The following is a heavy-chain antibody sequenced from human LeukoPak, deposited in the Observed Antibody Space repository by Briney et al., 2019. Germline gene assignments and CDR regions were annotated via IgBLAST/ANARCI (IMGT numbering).Heavy chain of an antibody. V-gene: IGHV3-23*01. CDR2: ISGSGGST. CDR1: GFTFSSYA. CDR3: AKGGKYYYDSSGYYFPGPGYY. D-gene: IGHD3-22*01. Sequence: GGSLRLSCAASGFTFSSYAMSWVRQAPGKGPEWVSAISGSGGSTYYADSVKGRFTISRDNSKNTLHLQMNSLRAEDTAVYYCAKGGKYYYDSSGYYFPGPGYYWGQGTLVTVSS. J-gene: IGHJ4*02.